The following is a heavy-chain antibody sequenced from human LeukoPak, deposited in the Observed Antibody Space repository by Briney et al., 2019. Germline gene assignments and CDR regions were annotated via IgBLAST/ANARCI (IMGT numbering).Heavy chain of an antibody. J-gene: IGHJ6*02. D-gene: IGHD2-2*01. CDR2: IIPIFGTA. CDR3: ARESYCSSTSCYYYGMDV. V-gene: IGHV1-69*13. Sequence: ASVKVSCKASGGTFTSYAISWVRQAPGQGLEWMGGIIPIFGTANYAQKFQGRVTITADESTSTAYMELSSLRSEDTAVYYCARESYCSSTSCYYYGMDVWGQGTTVTVSS. CDR1: GGTFTSYA.